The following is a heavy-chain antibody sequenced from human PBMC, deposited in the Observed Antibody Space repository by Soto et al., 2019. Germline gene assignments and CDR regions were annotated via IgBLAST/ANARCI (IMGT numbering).Heavy chain of an antibody. J-gene: IGHJ4*02. CDR1: GFTFSSYA. Sequence: PGGSLRLSCAASGFTFSSYAMHWVRQAPGKGLEWVAVISYDGSNKYYADSVKGRFTISRDNSKNTLYLQMNSLRAEDTAVYYCARGAAYYDILTGPFDYWGQGTLVTVSS. CDR3: ARGAAYYDILTGPFDY. CDR2: ISYDGSNK. V-gene: IGHV3-30-3*01. D-gene: IGHD3-9*01.